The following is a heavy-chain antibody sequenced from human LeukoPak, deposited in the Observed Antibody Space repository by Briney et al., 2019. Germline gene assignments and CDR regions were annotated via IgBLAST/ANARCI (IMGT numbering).Heavy chain of an antibody. J-gene: IGHJ4*02. D-gene: IGHD1-26*01. CDR1: GGSFSRYY. V-gene: IGHV4-34*01. CDR3: TRDREHGTQDS. CDR2: INHSGST. Sequence: PSETLSLTCAVYGGSFSRYYWSWLRHPPGKGLEWIGEINHSGSTNYNPSLKSRVTISVDTSKGRFSLNLNSVTAADTAVYFCTRDREHGTQDSWGQGTLVTVS.